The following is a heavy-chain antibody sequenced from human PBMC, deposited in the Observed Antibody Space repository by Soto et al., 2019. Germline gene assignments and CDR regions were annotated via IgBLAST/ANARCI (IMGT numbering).Heavy chain of an antibody. CDR3: ARRAGGAVVWYYDL. CDR1: GFIFSNYA. J-gene: IGHJ2*01. Sequence: EEHLLESGGGVVQRGGSLRLSCAASGFIFSNYAMTWVRQAPGKGLEWVSRISGRGGSTYYADSVKGRLTMSRDNSKNTLYLQMTSLSAEDTAIYYCARRAGGAVVWYYDLWGRGTLVTV. V-gene: IGHV3-23*01. CDR2: ISGRGGST. D-gene: IGHD2-21*01.